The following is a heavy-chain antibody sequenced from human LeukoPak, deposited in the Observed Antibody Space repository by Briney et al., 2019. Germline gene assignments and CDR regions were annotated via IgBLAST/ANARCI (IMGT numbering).Heavy chain of an antibody. CDR1: GGTFSSYA. Sequence: GASVKVSCKASGGTFSSYAISWVRQAPGQGLEWMGGIIPIFGTANYAQKFQGRVTMTTDTSTSTAYMELRSLRSDDTAVYYCAGDLGLGPESWSLSYYFDYWGQGTLVTVSS. CDR2: IIPIFGTA. J-gene: IGHJ4*02. CDR3: AGDLGLGPESWSLSYYFDY. V-gene: IGHV1-69*05. D-gene: IGHD2-8*02.